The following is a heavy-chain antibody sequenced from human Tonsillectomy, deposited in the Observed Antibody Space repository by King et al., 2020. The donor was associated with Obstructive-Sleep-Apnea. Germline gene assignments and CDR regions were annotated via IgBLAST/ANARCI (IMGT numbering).Heavy chain of an antibody. CDR3: AKLVGSTGVDY. V-gene: IGHV3-23*04. Sequence: VQLVESGGGWVQPGGSLSLPCAASGFPFNSSARSWFRKSPGRGLDWVSTISGIGDITYYADSGRGRLTISRDKTKKTLSLQMNSLRTEDTAIYYCAKLVGSTGVDYWGQGTLVAVSS. CDR2: ISGIGDIT. D-gene: IGHD2-8*02. J-gene: IGHJ4*02. CDR1: GFPFNSSA.